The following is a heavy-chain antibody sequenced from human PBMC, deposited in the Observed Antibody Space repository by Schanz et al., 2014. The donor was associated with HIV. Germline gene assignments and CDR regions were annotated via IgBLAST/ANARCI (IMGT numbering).Heavy chain of an antibody. CDR1: GFSLRSYG. V-gene: IGHV3-33*01. CDR2: IWYDGSEK. Sequence: VQLVESGGGVVQPGRALRLSCVASGFSLRSYGMHWVRQVPGKGLEWVAVIWYDGSEKYYADSVKGRFIIPRDNFKNTVYLQMNSLRGEDTAVYYCARVANWDYYGMDVWGRGTTVTVSS. CDR3: ARVANWDYYGMDV. D-gene: IGHD3-16*01. J-gene: IGHJ6*02.